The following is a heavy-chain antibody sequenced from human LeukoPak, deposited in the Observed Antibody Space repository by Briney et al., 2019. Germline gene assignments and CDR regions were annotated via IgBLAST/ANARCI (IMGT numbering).Heavy chain of an antibody. CDR2: INPNSGGT. J-gene: IGHJ4*02. D-gene: IGHD5-12*01. CDR1: GYTFTGYY. V-gene: IGHV1-2*02. Sequence: ASVKVSCKASGYTFTGYYLHWVRQAPGQGLEWMGWINPNSGGTNYAQKLQGRVTMTRDTSISTAYMDLSRLRADDTAVYYCARDSGSGYSDYWGQRTLVTVSS. CDR3: ARDSGSGYSDY.